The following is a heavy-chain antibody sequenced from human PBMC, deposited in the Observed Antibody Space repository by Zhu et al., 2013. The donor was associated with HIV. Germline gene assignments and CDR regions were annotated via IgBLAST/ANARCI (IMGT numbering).Heavy chain of an antibody. CDR3: ARDQQRVNFDY. CDR2: VNPYNGVA. CDR1: GFIFTSVG. J-gene: IGHJ4*02. V-gene: IGHV1-18*04. Sequence: QLIQSGPEVKKPGDSVKLSCQTSGFIFTSVGYSWVRQAPGQSFEWIAWVNPYNGVARPAQKLEDRVFLAKDASRSTVYLELKDLRPDDTAIYYCARDQQRVNFDYWGQGTLVTVTS. D-gene: IGHD6-13*01.